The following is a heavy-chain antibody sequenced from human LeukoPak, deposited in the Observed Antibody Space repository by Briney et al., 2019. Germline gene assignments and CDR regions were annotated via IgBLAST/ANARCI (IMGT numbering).Heavy chain of an antibody. CDR1: GFTFSSYW. J-gene: IGHJ4*02. D-gene: IGHD3-10*01. CDR3: ARLTREGSGTRFYYFDY. Sequence: GGSLRHSRAASGFTFSSYWMHWVRQAPGQGLVWVSRINSDGSTTSHADSVKGRFTISRDNAKNTLYLQMNSLRAEDTAVYYCARLTREGSGTRFYYFDYWGQGTLVTVSS. CDR2: INSDGSTT. V-gene: IGHV3-74*01.